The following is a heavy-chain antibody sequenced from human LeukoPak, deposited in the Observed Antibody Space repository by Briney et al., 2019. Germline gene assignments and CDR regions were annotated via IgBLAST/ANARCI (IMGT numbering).Heavy chain of an antibody. J-gene: IGHJ4*02. CDR3: ATKHDY. Sequence: GGSLRLSCAASGFTFSTYEMNSVRQAPGKGLEWLSYINNSGGTIYYAVSVKGRFTISRDNAKNSLYLQMNSLRAEDTAVYYCATKHDYWGQGTLVTVSS. CDR1: GFTFSTYE. CDR2: INNSGGTI. V-gene: IGHV3-48*03.